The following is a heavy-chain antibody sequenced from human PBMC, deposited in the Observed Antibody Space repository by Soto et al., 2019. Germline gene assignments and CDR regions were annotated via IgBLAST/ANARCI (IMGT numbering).Heavy chain of an antibody. Sequence: SETLSLTCAVYGGSFSCYYWSWIRQPPGKGLEWIGEINHSGSTNYNPSLKSRVTISVDTSKNQFSLKLSSVTAADTAVYYCARSLLTSSWYAGSWGQGALVTVSS. D-gene: IGHD6-13*01. CDR3: ARSLLTSSWYAGS. CDR2: INHSGST. V-gene: IGHV4-34*01. CDR1: GGSFSCYY. J-gene: IGHJ5*02.